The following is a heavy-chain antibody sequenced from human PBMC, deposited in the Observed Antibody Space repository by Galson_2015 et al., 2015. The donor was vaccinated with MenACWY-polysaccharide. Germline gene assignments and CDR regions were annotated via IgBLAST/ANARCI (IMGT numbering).Heavy chain of an antibody. D-gene: IGHD1-26*01. Sequence: CAISGDSVSSDSVAWNWVRQSPSRGLEWLGRTFYESTWSNNYAESAKSRITINPDTSKNQVSLQLSSVSPEDTAVYYCVRQHHKWQPTAPDAFDIWGQGTMVTVSS. CDR3: VRQHHKWQPTAPDAFDI. J-gene: IGHJ3*02. CDR1: GDSVSSDSVA. CDR2: TFYESTWSN. V-gene: IGHV6-1*01.